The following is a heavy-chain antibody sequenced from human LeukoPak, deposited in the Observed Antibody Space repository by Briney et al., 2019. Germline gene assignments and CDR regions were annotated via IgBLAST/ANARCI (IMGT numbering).Heavy chain of an antibody. Sequence: PSETLSLTCTVSGGSISSSSYHWGWIRQPPGKGLEWIGSIYYSGSTYYNPSLKSRVTISVDTSKNQFSLKLSSVTAADTAVYYCARHGSWNYDYFDYWGQGTLVTVSS. CDR2: IYYSGST. V-gene: IGHV4-39*01. J-gene: IGHJ4*02. CDR1: GGSISSSSYH. D-gene: IGHD1-7*01. CDR3: ARHGSWNYDYFDY.